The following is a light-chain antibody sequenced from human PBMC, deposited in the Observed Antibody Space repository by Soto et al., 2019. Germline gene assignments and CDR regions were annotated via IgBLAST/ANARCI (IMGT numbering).Light chain of an antibody. Sequence: EIVLTQSPGTLSLSPGERATLYCRASQSVGRNYLAWYQQKPGQAPRVLIYGASSRATGSPDRFSGSGSGADFPLTISRLEPEDFAVYYCQQYTTSPFTFGPGTKVYSK. CDR1: QSVGRNY. J-gene: IGKJ3*01. V-gene: IGKV3-20*01. CDR2: GAS. CDR3: QQYTTSPFT.